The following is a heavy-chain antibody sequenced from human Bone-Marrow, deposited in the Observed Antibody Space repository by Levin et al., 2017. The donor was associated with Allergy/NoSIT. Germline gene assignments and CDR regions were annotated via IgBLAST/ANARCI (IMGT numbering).Heavy chain of an antibody. CDR2: IFSDGST. D-gene: IGHD6-19*01. J-gene: IGHJ3*01. CDR3: AREGTLDTSGYAFDV. V-gene: IGHV3-53*01. Sequence: HTGGSLRLSCAASGFTVSTNYMTWVRQAPGRGLEWVSVIFSDGSTYYADSVKGRFTISRDNSQNTLWLQMNGLRVEDTAVYYCAREGTLDTSGYAFDVWGRGTKVTVSS. CDR1: GFTVSTNY.